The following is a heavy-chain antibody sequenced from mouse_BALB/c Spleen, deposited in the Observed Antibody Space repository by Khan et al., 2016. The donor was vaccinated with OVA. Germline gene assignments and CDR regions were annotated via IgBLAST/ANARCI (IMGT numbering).Heavy chain of an antibody. Sequence: EVQLQESGPGLVKPSQSLSLTCTVTGYSITSDFAWNWVRQFPGNKLEWMGYISFSGGTSYDPSLKSRLSITRDTSKNQFFLQLSSVTTEDTATYYCTRSVYYAYAYAMDYWGQGTSVTVSS. D-gene: IGHD2-2*01. J-gene: IGHJ4*01. CDR2: ISFSGGT. CDR1: GYSITSDFA. V-gene: IGHV3-2*02. CDR3: TRSVYYAYAYAMDY.